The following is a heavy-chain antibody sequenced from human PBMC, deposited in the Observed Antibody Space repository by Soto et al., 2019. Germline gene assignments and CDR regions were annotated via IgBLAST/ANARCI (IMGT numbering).Heavy chain of an antibody. CDR2: ISCSGGST. CDR1: GFTFSSYA. D-gene: IGHD5-18*01. Sequence: EVQLLESGGGLVQPGGSLRLSCAASGFTFSSYAMSWVRQAPGKGLAWVSAISCSGGSTNYADSVKGRFTISRDNAKNTLYLQMNSMRAEDTGVYYCAKPLNYLTAMAPIDYWGQGTLVTVSS. J-gene: IGHJ4*02. CDR3: AKPLNYLTAMAPIDY. V-gene: IGHV3-23*01.